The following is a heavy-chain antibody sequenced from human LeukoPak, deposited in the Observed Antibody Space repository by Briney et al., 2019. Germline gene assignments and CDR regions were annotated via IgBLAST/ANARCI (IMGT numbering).Heavy chain of an antibody. CDR2: INPNSGGT. J-gene: IGHJ6*02. CDR1: GYTFTGYY. CDR3: ARDLGCSGGSCYSDYYYGMDV. V-gene: IGHV1-2*04. D-gene: IGHD2-15*01. Sequence: ASVKVSCKASGYTFTGYYMHWVRQAPGQGLEWMGWINPNSGGTNYAQKFQGWVTMTRDTSISTAYMELSRLRSDDTAVYYCARDLGCSGGSCYSDYYYGMDVWGQGTTVTVSS.